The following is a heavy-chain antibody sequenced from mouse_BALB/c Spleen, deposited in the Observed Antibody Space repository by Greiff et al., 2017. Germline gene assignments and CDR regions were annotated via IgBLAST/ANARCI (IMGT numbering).Heavy chain of an antibody. V-gene: IGHV5-6-5*01. CDR2: INSGGST. Sequence: EVQGVESGGGLVKPGGSLKLSCAASGFTFSSYSMSWVRQTPEKRLEWVASINSGGSTYYPDSVKGRFTISRDNARNILYLQMSSLRSEDTAMYYCARGGGYGNYGYFDVWGAGTTVTVSS. D-gene: IGHD2-10*02. J-gene: IGHJ1*01. CDR3: ARGGGYGNYGYFDV. CDR1: GFTFSSYS.